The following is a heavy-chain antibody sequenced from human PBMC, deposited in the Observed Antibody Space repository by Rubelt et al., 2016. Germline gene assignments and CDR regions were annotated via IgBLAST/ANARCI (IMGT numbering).Heavy chain of an antibody. Sequence: QVQLQQWGAGLLKPSETLSLTCAVYGGSFSGYYWSWIRQPPGKGLEWIGEINHSGSTNYNPSLKSQVTISLDTSKNKFSLKLSSVTAADTAVYYCARGMESTLFYVDSWRLGTPVTVSS. V-gene: IGHV4-34*01. CDR2: INHSGST. D-gene: IGHD3-3*01. J-gene: IGHJ4*01. CDR3: ARGMESTLFYVDS. CDR1: GGSFSGYY.